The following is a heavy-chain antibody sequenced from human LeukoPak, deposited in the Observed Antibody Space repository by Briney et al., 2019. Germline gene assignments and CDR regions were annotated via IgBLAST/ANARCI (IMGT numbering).Heavy chain of an antibody. CDR3: ARDLAVAGKAFDF. CDR2: IYHSGSS. D-gene: IGHD6-19*01. V-gene: IGHV4-38-2*02. Sequence: PSETLSLTCTVSGFSITTGYYWDWIRQSLGKGLEWIGKIYHSGSSYYNPSFKSRVTISVDTSKNQFSLRVTSVTAADTAVYFCARDLAVAGKAFDFWGQGIPVTISS. CDR1: GFSITTGYY. J-gene: IGHJ4*02.